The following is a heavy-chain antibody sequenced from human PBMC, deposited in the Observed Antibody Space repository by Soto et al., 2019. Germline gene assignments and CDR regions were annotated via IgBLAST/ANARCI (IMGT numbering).Heavy chain of an antibody. Sequence: VQLVESGGGVVQPGRSLRLSCAASGFTFSDYAMHWVRQAPGKGLEWVAVVSHDGRNTHYADSVKGRFTISRDSSKNTVSAEMTSLRAEDTAVYYCAKGGRKWLVTSDFNYWGQGALVTVSS. V-gene: IGHV3-30*18. D-gene: IGHD6-19*01. CDR1: GFTFSDYA. CDR3: AKGGRKWLVTSDFNY. J-gene: IGHJ4*02. CDR2: VSHDGRNT.